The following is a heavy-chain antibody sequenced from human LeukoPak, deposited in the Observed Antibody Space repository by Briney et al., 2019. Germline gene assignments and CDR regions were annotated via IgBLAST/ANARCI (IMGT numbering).Heavy chain of an antibody. J-gene: IGHJ4*02. D-gene: IGHD3-3*01. CDR2: ISGSGGST. Sequence: TGGSLRLSCAASGFTFSSYAMSWVRQAPGKGLEWVSAISGSGGSTYYTDSVKGRFTISRDNSKNTLYLQMNSLRAEDTAVYYCAKDFFRRWAIFGVVMADYWGQGTLVTVSS. CDR3: AKDFFRRWAIFGVVMADY. V-gene: IGHV3-23*01. CDR1: GFTFSSYA.